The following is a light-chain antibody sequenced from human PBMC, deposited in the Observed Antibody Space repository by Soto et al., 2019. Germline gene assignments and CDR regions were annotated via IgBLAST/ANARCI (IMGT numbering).Light chain of an antibody. CDR1: QFVSSR. V-gene: IGKV3-15*01. CDR3: QEYIQWPPGL. J-gene: IGKJ1*01. CDR2: DTS. Sequence: DIEVTQSPATLSASPGERVTLFCRASQFVSSRLAWYQRRPGQVPRLLIYDTSTRAPGISARFSGSGSGTEFTLTISSLQSEDFAVYYCQEYIQWPPGLFGPGTTVDIK.